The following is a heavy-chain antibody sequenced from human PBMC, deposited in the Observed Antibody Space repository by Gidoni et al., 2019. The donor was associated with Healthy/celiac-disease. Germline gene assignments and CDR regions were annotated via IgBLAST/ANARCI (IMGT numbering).Heavy chain of an antibody. Sequence: QVQLVESGGGLVKPGGSLRHSCAASGFTFGAYYMSWVRPAPGKGLEWASYISSSSSYTNYADSVKGRFTISRDNAKHSLYLQMNSLRAEDTAVYYCARVYRSSFDYWGQGTLVTVSS. CDR2: ISSSSSYT. D-gene: IGHD6-6*01. V-gene: IGHV3-11*06. CDR3: ARVYRSSFDY. J-gene: IGHJ4*02. CDR1: GFTFGAYY.